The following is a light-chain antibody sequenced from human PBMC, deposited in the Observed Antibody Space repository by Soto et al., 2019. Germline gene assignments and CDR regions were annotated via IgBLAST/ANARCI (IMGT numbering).Light chain of an antibody. J-gene: IGLJ1*01. CDR1: SSDVGGYNY. Sequence: QSALTQPAFVSGSPGQSITISCTGTSSDVGGYNYVSWYQHPPDKAPKLMISEVSNRPSGVSNRFSGSKSGNTASLTISGLQAEDEADYYCSSYTRTSTRVFGTGTKLTVL. CDR2: EVS. CDR3: SSYTRTSTRV. V-gene: IGLV2-14*01.